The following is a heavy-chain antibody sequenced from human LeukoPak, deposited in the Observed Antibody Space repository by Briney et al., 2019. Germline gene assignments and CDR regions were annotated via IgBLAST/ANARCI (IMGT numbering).Heavy chain of an antibody. CDR2: IGPAGNT. Sequence: SGGSLRLSCVASGFSFSTYEMHWVRQGTGKGLEWVSAIGPAGNTYYLGSVKGRFTISRENAKNSLSLQMNSLRAGDTAVYYCARDLGTGTTYTNRFDLWGQGTLVTVSS. CDR1: GFSFSTYE. V-gene: IGHV3-13*01. CDR3: ARDLGTGTTYTNRFDL. D-gene: IGHD2/OR15-2a*01. J-gene: IGHJ5*02.